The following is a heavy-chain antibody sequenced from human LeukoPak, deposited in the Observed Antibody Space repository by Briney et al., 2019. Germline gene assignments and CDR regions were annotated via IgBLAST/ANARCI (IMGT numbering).Heavy chain of an antibody. Sequence: PSETLSLTCTVSSGSVNSDGGYYWSWIRQPAGKGLEWIGRVFTTGTTNYNPSLKSRVTMSVDTSKDQFSLKLSSVTAADTAVYYCARGYRFFEGYFGYWGQGTLVTVSS. CDR2: VFTTGTT. CDR1: SGSVNSDGGYY. D-gene: IGHD3-16*02. CDR3: ARGYRFFEGYFGY. V-gene: IGHV4-61*02. J-gene: IGHJ4*02.